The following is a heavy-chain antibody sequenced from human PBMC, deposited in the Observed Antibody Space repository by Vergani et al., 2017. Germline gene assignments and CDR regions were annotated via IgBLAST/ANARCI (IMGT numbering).Heavy chain of an antibody. CDR2: INDSGGT. CDR1: GGSFSGYY. Sequence: QVQLQQWGAGLLKPSETLSLTCAVYGGSFSGYYWNWIRQPPGKGLEWIGEINDSGGTNYNPSLKSRVTISLDTSKNQFSLKLTSVTAADTALYWCARALVGGTPDNRGQGTLVTVSS. J-gene: IGHJ4*02. D-gene: IGHD1-26*01. CDR3: ARALVGGTPDN. V-gene: IGHV4-34*01.